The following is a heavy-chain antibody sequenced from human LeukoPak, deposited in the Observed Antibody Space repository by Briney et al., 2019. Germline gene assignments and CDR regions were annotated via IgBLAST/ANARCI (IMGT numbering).Heavy chain of an antibody. Sequence: ASVKVSCKTSGYSFILYGISWVRQAPGQGPEWMGWISTSTGDTKYTQKFQGRVTLTTDTSTRTAYMELSSLRSDDTAVYYCARDDNYGIFVNVDYWGQGTLVTVSS. CDR3: ARDDNYGIFVNVDY. D-gene: IGHD4-11*01. CDR1: GYSFILYG. CDR2: ISTSTGDT. J-gene: IGHJ4*02. V-gene: IGHV1-18*01.